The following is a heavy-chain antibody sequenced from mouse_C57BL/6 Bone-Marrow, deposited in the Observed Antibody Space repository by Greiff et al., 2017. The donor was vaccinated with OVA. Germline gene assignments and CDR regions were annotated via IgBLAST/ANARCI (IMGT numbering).Heavy chain of an antibody. V-gene: IGHV1-82*01. J-gene: IGHJ1*03. CDR3: ADTVISYWYFDV. Sequence: VQLVESGPELVKPGASVKISCKASGFAFSSSWMNWVKQRPGKGLEWIGRIYPGDGDINYNGKFKGKATLTADNASSTAYMQLSSLTSEDSAVYFCADTVISYWYFDVWGTGTTLTVSS. CDR1: GFAFSSSW. D-gene: IGHD1-1*01. CDR2: IYPGDGDI.